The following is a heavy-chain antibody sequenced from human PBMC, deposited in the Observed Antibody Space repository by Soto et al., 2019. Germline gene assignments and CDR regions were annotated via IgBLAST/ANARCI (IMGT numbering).Heavy chain of an antibody. Sequence: LRLSCSASGLSFSSYAMHWVRQAPGKGLEYVSSISSSGGSTYYADSVKGRFTISRDNSKNTAYLQMSSLRAEDTAVYYCVKDQYVEYWGQGTLVTVSS. CDR3: VKDQYVEY. CDR1: GLSFSSYA. CDR2: ISSSGGST. D-gene: IGHD1-1*01. V-gene: IGHV3-64D*06. J-gene: IGHJ4*02.